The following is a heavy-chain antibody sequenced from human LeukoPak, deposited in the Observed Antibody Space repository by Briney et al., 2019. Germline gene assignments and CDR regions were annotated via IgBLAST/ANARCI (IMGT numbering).Heavy chain of an antibody. CDR2: IYYSGIT. J-gene: IGHJ6*03. D-gene: IGHD3-10*01. CDR3: ARHQEGMVRGVLYYMDV. Sequence: PSETLSLTCTVSGASISSSDRYWGWIRQPPGKGLEWIGSIYYSGITYHNPSLKSRVTISVDTSNNQFSLKMSSVTAADTAVYFCARHQEGMVRGVLYYMDVWGKGTTVIIS. CDR1: GASISSSDRY. V-gene: IGHV4-39*01.